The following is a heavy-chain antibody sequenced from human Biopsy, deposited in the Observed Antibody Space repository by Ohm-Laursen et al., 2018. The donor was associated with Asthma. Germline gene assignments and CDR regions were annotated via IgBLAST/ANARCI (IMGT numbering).Heavy chain of an antibody. V-gene: IGHV3-30*01. D-gene: IGHD1-1*01. CDR2: ISKDASTQ. CDR1: GFTFSNFA. Sequence: SLRLSCAASGFTFSNFAIHWVRQAPGKGLEWVGVISKDASTQDYADSVKGRFTMSRDNSKNTLDLQMNSLREEDTAVYYCVRDGTDDAFDIWGQGTVVSVSS. J-gene: IGHJ3*02. CDR3: VRDGTDDAFDI.